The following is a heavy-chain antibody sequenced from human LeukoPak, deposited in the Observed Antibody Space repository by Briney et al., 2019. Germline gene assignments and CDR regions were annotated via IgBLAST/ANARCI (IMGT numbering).Heavy chain of an antibody. CDR1: GFTFSSFW. CDR3: ARERTSGWDAFDF. D-gene: IGHD6-19*01. V-gene: IGHV3-74*01. CDR2: INSVGSST. J-gene: IGHJ4*02. Sequence: HPGGPLRLPCAASGFTFSSFWMHWVRQAPGKGLVWVSRINSVGSSTSYADSVKGRFTISRDNAKNTLYLQMNSLRAEDTAVYYCARERTSGWDAFDFWGQGTLVTVSS.